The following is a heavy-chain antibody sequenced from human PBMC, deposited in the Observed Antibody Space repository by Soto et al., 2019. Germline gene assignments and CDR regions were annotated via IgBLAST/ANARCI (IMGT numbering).Heavy chain of an antibody. D-gene: IGHD2-2*01. J-gene: IGHJ6*02. CDR1: GYRFSSYW. Sequence: LGESLKISCKASGYRFSSYWIGWVRQMPGKGLEWMGSIYSGDSDSRYSPSFQGQVTLSVDKSISTAYLQWSSLKASDTAIYYCARHGGYCISTYCYFYYGMDVWGQGTTVTVSS. V-gene: IGHV5-51*01. CDR2: IYSGDSDS. CDR3: ARHGGYCISTYCYFYYGMDV.